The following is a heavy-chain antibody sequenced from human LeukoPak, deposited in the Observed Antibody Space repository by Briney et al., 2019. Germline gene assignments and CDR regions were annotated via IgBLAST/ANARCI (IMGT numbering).Heavy chain of an antibody. CDR2: ISYDGSNK. CDR1: GFTFSSYG. J-gene: IGHJ4*02. D-gene: IGHD3-10*01. V-gene: IGHV3-30*18. Sequence: PGGSLRLSCAASGFTFSSYGMHWVRQAPGKGLEWVAVISYDGSNKYYADSVKGRFTISRDNSKNTLYLQMNSLRAEDTAVYYCAKDFSYGSGSLSYFDYWGQGTLVTVSS. CDR3: AKDFSYGSGSLSYFDY.